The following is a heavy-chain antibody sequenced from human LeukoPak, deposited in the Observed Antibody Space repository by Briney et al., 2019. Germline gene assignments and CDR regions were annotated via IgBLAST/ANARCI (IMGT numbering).Heavy chain of an antibody. D-gene: IGHD3-22*01. Sequence: GGSLRLSCAASGFIFSSYAMNWVRQAPGKGLEWVSVISYSGSNEKYSHSVRGRFTISRDNSKNTLYLQMNSLRPDDTAVYYCARAPGDYYDSSSHYFLDHWGQGTPVTVSS. J-gene: IGHJ4*02. CDR3: ARAPGDYYDSSSHYFLDH. CDR2: ISYSGSNE. CDR1: GFIFSSYA. V-gene: IGHV3-30*04.